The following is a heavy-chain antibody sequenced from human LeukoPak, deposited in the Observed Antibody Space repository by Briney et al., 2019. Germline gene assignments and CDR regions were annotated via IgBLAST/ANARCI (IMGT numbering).Heavy chain of an antibody. D-gene: IGHD2-2*01. Sequence: GGSLRLSCAAPGFSFSTYGMRWVRQAPGKGLEWVAVISFDGSDQYYADSVKGRFTVSRDNSKNTLYLQMNSLRAEDTAVYYCAKLGCSSTRCYINYWGQGTLVTVSS. CDR2: ISFDGSDQ. CDR1: GFSFSTYG. CDR3: AKLGCSSTRCYINY. V-gene: IGHV3-30*18. J-gene: IGHJ4*02.